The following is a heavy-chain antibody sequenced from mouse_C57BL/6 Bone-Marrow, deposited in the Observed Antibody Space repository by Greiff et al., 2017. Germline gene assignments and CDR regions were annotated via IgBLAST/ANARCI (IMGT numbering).Heavy chain of an antibody. V-gene: IGHV1-81*01. CDR2: IYPRSGNT. CDR3: AREGLPYFDY. Sequence: QVQLQQSGAELARPGASVKLSCKASGYTFTSYGISWVKQRPGQGLEWIGEIYPRSGNTYYNEKFKGKATLTADTSSSTAYMELRSLTSEDSAVYFCAREGLPYFDYWCQGTTLTVSS. J-gene: IGHJ2*01. D-gene: IGHD2-1*01. CDR1: GYTFTSYG.